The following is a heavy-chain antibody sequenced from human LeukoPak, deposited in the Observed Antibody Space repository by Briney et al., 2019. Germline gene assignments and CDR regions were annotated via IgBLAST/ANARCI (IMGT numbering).Heavy chain of an antibody. J-gene: IGHJ6*03. Sequence: GGSLRLSCAASGFTVSSNYMSLVRQAPGKALERVVFIRSKTHGGAIEYAASVKGRFTTSRDDSKGIAYLQMNSLKTEDTAVYYCARDQLGGDPDDYYYYYMDVWGKGTTVTVSS. CDR3: ARDQLGGDPDDYYYYYMDV. V-gene: IGHV3-71*01. D-gene: IGHD4-17*01. CDR2: IRSKTHGGAI. CDR1: GFTVSSNY.